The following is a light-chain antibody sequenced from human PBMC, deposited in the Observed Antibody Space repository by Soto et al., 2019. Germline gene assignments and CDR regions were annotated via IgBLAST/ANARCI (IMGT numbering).Light chain of an antibody. Sequence: QSALTQPPSASGSPGQSVTISCTGTSSDVGGYNYVSWYQHHPGKGPKLMIYEVSKRTSGVPDRFSGSKSGNTASLTVSGLHAEDEADYYCSSFAGSNTVFGGGTKLTVL. CDR1: SSDVGGYNY. CDR2: EVS. V-gene: IGLV2-8*01. CDR3: SSFAGSNTV. J-gene: IGLJ2*01.